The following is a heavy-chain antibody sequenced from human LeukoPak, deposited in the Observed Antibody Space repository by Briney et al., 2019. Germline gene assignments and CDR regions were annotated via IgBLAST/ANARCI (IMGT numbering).Heavy chain of an antibody. D-gene: IGHD3-10*01. Sequence: PGGSLTLFCAVSEFTFSSYSMNCLRQARGKGLEGLSSIRRRSSFIYYADSVKGRFTISRDNAKNSLYLQMNSLRAEDTAVYYCARGVTMVRGYIPNWFDPWGQGTLVTVSS. V-gene: IGHV3-21*01. CDR1: EFTFSSYS. CDR2: IRRRSSFI. CDR3: ARGVTMVRGYIPNWFDP. J-gene: IGHJ5*02.